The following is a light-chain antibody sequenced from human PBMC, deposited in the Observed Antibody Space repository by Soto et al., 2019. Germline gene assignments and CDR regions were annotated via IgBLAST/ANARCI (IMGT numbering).Light chain of an antibody. CDR2: GNN. Sequence: QSVLTQPPSASETPGQRVTISCSGSSSNIGSNTVNWYQQLPGTAPKLLIYGNNQRPSGVPDRFSGSKSGTSASLAISGLQSEDEADYYCAAWDDSLHGYVFGTGTKVTVL. CDR3: AAWDDSLHGYV. CDR1: SSNIGSNT. V-gene: IGLV1-44*01. J-gene: IGLJ1*01.